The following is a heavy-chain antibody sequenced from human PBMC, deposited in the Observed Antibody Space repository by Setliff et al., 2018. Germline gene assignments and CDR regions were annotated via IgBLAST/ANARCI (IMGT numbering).Heavy chain of an antibody. CDR3: ARPLHIMGTSTAYAFDI. J-gene: IGHJ3*02. CDR1: GLSYSNDW. V-gene: IGHV3-7*01. D-gene: IGHD1-26*01. Sequence: QTGGSLRLSCTASGLSYSNDWVSWVRQAPGKGLEWLASINPDGSEKYYVDSVKGRFTISRDNSKNTLYLQMDSLRVEDTAVYYCARPLHIMGTSTAYAFDIWGQGTMVTVSS. CDR2: INPDGSEK.